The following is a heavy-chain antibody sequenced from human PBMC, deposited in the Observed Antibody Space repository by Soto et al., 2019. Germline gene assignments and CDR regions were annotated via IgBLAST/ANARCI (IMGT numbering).Heavy chain of an antibody. D-gene: IGHD1-20*01. J-gene: IGHJ2*01. V-gene: IGHV3-74*01. Sequence: VESGGGLVQPGGSLRLSCASSGFTFSRHWMHWVRQAPGKGLVWVARVNDDGSSTAYGDSVRGRFTISRDNAKNTLYLQMDSLKTEDTAVYYCARDLITASGGPNWHFDLWGRGTLVTVSS. CDR1: GFTFSRHW. CDR2: VNDDGSST. CDR3: ARDLITASGGPNWHFDL.